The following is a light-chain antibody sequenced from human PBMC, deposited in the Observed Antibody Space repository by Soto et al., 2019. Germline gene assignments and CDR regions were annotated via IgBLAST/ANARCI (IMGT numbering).Light chain of an antibody. CDR2: DVN. Sequence: QSALTQPRSVSGSPGQSVTISCTGTSSDVGGYDFVSWHQQHPGKAPKVMIFDVNKRPSGVPDRFSGSKSGNTASLTISGLQAEDEADYYCCSCAGSYKDHYLFGTGTKLTVL. CDR1: SSDVGGYDF. V-gene: IGLV2-11*01. CDR3: CSCAGSYKDHYL. J-gene: IGLJ1*01.